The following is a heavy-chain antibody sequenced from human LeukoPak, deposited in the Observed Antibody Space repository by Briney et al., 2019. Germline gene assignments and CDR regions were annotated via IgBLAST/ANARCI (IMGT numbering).Heavy chain of an antibody. CDR3: ARDKAVGPTLLDY. CDR1: GFTFSGYW. J-gene: IGHJ4*02. V-gene: IGHV3-7*01. D-gene: IGHD1-26*01. CDR2: IKQDGSEK. Sequence: GGSLRLSCAASGFTFSGYWMSWVRQAPGKGLEWVANIKQDGSEKYFMDSVGGRFTISRDNAKNSLYLETNSLRAEDTAVCYCARDKAVGPTLLDYWGQGTLVTVSS.